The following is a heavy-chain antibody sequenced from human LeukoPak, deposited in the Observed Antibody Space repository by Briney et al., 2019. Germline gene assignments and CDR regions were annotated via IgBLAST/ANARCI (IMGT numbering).Heavy chain of an antibody. CDR3: ARVSGRFTWYFDL. V-gene: IGHV4-38-2*02. CDR2: IYHSGST. J-gene: IGHJ2*01. Sequence: SETLSLTCTVSDYSISSSYYWGWIRQPPGKGLEWFGIIYHSGSTYYNPSLKSRVTISVDTSKNQFSLKLGSVTAADTAVYYCARVSGRFTWYFDLWGRGTLVTVSS. CDR1: DYSISSSYY.